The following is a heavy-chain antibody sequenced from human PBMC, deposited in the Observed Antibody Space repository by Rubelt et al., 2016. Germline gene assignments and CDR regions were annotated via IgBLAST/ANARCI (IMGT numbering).Heavy chain of an antibody. V-gene: IGHV3-30*03. J-gene: IGHJ4*02. CDR3: AREGGVAYDILTGSFDY. CDR2: ISYDGFNR. Sequence: VQLVESGGGLVKPGGSLRLSCAASGFTFSSDSMNWVRQAPGKGLEWVAVISYDGFNRYYADSVKGRFTISRDNTENTLYLQMNSLRAEDTAVYYCAREGGVAYDILTGSFDYWGQGTLVTVSS. CDR1: GFTFSSDS. D-gene: IGHD3-9*01.